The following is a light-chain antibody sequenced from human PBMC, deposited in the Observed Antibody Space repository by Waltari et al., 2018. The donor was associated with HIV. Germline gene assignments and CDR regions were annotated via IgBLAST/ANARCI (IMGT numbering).Light chain of an antibody. CDR1: NLRSYH. V-gene: IGLV3-19*01. CDR3: DSRDSSGNHLV. CDR2: GKT. Sequence: SSELTPDTAVTVALGQTVRFSCQGDNLRSYHASWYQQKPGQAPALVIYGKTNRPPGIPDRFSGSSSGNTASLTITGAQAEDEADYYCDSRDSSGNHLVFGGGTKLTVL. J-gene: IGLJ3*02.